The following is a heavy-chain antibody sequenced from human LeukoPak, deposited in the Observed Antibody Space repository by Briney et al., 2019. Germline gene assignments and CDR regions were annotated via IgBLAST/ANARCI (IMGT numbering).Heavy chain of an antibody. V-gene: IGHV3-66*02. J-gene: IGHJ3*02. Sequence: GGSLRLSCAASGFTVSSNYMSWVRQAPGKGLEWVSVIYSGGSTYYADSVKGRFTISRDNSKNTLYLRMNSLRAEDTAVYYCARGGDYGDYYDAFDIWGQGTMVTVSS. CDR3: ARGGDYGDYYDAFDI. D-gene: IGHD4-17*01. CDR1: GFTVSSNY. CDR2: IYSGGST.